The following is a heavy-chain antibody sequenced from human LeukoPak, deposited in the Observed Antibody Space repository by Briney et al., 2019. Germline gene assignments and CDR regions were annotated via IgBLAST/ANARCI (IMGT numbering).Heavy chain of an antibody. CDR1: GYTFTSYY. V-gene: IGHV1-46*03. J-gene: IGHJ4*02. CDR2: INPSGGST. CDR3: ARVVDDYGDYGVPPLLNYFDY. Sequence: ASVKVSCKASGYTFTSYYMHWVRQAPGQGLEWMGIINPSGGSTSYAQKFQGRVTMTRDTSTSTVYMELSSLRSEDTAVYYCARVVDDYGDYGVPPLLNYFDYWGQRTLVTVSS. D-gene: IGHD4-17*01.